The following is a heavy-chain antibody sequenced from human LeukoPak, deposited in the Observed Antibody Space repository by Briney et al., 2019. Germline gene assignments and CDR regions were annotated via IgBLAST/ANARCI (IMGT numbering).Heavy chain of an antibody. CDR1: GYTFSDDY. V-gene: IGHV1-2*06. D-gene: IGHD1-26*01. CDR2: INPNSGVT. CDR3: ARDRNLYSGSFAS. Sequence: GASVKVSCKASGYTFSDDYMRWVRQAPGQGLEWMGRINPNSGVTKYAQKFQGRVTMTRDTSITTAYMELNRLTSDDTAVYYCARDRNLYSGSFASWGQGTLVTVSS. J-gene: IGHJ4*02.